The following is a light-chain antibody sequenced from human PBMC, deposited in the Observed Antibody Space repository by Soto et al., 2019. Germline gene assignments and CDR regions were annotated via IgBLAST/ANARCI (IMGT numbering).Light chain of an antibody. CDR3: SSYARTVL. Sequence: QSALTQPASVSGSPGQSITISCTGTRSDVGSYYLVSWYQQHPGKAPKLIIYEGSKRPSGISNRFSGSKSGITASLTISGLQAEDEAEYFCSSYARTVLFGGGTQLTVL. J-gene: IGLJ3*02. CDR1: RSDVGSYYL. V-gene: IGLV2-23*01. CDR2: EGS.